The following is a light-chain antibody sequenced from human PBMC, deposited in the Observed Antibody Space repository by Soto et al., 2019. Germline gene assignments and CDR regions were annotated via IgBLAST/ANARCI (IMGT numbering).Light chain of an antibody. CDR2: GAS. Sequence: EIVLTQSPGTLSLPPGERATLSCRASQSVSSSYLAWYQQKPGQAPRLLIYGASSRATGIPDRFSGSGSGTDFTLTISRLEPEDFAVYYCQQYGSSRLTFGPGTKVDIK. CDR3: QQYGSSRLT. V-gene: IGKV3-20*01. CDR1: QSVSSSY. J-gene: IGKJ3*01.